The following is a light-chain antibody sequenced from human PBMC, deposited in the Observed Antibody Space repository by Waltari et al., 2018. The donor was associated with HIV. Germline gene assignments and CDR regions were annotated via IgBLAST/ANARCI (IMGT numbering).Light chain of an antibody. CDR1: SVITNS. Sequence: SSELAQHPAVSVAFGQTVRTPCQGDSVITNSPMWYQQKPGQAPLLVFYDKNKRPSGIPDRFSGSSSGDTASLTIRGAQAEDEADYYCNSRDAVGHWFFGGGTKVTVL. CDR2: DKN. J-gene: IGLJ3*02. CDR3: NSRDAVGHWF. V-gene: IGLV3-19*01.